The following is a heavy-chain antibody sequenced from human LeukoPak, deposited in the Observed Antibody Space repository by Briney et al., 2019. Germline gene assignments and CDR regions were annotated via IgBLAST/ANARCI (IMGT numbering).Heavy chain of an antibody. Sequence: PGGSLRLSCAASGFTFSSYAMSWVRQAPGKGLEWVANIKQDGSEKYYVDSVKGRFTISRDNAKNSLYLQMNSLRAEDTAVYYCARDRIRGPDYWGQGTLVTVSS. J-gene: IGHJ4*02. V-gene: IGHV3-7*01. CDR2: IKQDGSEK. CDR3: ARDRIRGPDY. D-gene: IGHD5-18*01. CDR1: GFTFSSYA.